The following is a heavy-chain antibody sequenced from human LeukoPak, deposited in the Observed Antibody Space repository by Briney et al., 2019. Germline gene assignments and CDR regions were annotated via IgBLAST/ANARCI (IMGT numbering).Heavy chain of an antibody. CDR2: TYYRSGWYN. D-gene: IGHD3-9*01. V-gene: IGHV6-1*01. CDR3: ANDKYFAY. CDR1: GVSVSCYSAL. J-gene: IGHJ4*02. Sequence: SQTLSLTCAISGVSVSCYSALWHWPRQSPSRGLEWLGRTYYRSGWYNDYAVSVKSRISINPDTSKNQFSLQLNSGTPEDTAVYYCANDKYFAYWGQRTQVSVSS.